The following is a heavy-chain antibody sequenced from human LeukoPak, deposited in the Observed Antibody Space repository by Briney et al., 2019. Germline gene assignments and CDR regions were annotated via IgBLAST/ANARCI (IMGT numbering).Heavy chain of an antibody. J-gene: IGHJ4*02. Sequence: SETLSLTCSVSGYSISSGNYWGWIRLPPGKGLQWIGSIYHSGSTYYNPSLKSRVTISVDTSKNQFSLKLSSVTAADTAVYYCARDGGANYDFWSGYLNYFDYWGQGTLVTVSS. CDR1: GYSISSGNY. D-gene: IGHD3-3*01. CDR3: ARDGGANYDFWSGYLNYFDY. V-gene: IGHV4-38-2*02. CDR2: IYHSGST.